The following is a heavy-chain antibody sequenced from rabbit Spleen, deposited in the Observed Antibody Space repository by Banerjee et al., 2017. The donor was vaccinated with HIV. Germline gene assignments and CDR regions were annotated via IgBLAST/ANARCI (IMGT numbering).Heavy chain of an antibody. CDR3: ARDLTGIIGWNFYL. CDR2: INTYTVKS. D-gene: IGHD1-1*01. V-gene: IGHV1S40*01. J-gene: IGHJ4*01. Sequence: QSLEESGGGLVKPGGTLTLTCKGSGVSFRDKEARCWVRQAPGKGLEWIACINTYTVKSVYASWATGRFSFSRTSSTTVTLQMTSLTAADTAAYFCARDLTGIIGWNFYLWGQGTLVTVS. CDR1: GVSFRDKEA.